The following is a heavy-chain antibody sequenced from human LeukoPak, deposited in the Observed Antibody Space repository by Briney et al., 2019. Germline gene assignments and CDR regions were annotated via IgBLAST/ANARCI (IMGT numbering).Heavy chain of an antibody. CDR3: ARVRHIVVVVAATPELRKDRWFDP. V-gene: IGHV1-18*01. CDR1: GYTFTSYG. J-gene: IGHJ5*02. D-gene: IGHD2-15*01. Sequence: ASVKVSCKASGYTFTSYGISWVRQAPGQGLEWMGWISAYNGNTNYAQKLQGRVTMTTDTSTSTAYMELRSPRSDDTAVYYCARVRHIVVVVAATPELRKDRWFDPWGQGTLVTVSS. CDR2: ISAYNGNT.